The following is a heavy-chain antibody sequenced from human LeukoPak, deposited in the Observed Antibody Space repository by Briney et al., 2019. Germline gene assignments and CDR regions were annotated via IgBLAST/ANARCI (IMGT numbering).Heavy chain of an antibody. CDR1: GFTVSSYW. J-gene: IGHJ3*01. CDR2: INIDVSST. V-gene: IGHV3-74*01. D-gene: IGHD1-26*01. Sequence: GPSLRLSCAAAGFTVSSYWMHSVRQAPGEGLGLVARINIDVSSTSYADSVKGPFTISRDNAKNTLYLQMNSLRAEDTAVYYCARDKKVGATLFDFWGQGTMVTVSS. CDR3: ARDKKVGATLFDF.